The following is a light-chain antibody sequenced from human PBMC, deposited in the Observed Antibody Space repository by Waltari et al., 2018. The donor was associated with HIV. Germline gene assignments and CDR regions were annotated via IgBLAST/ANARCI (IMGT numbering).Light chain of an antibody. V-gene: IGLV2-14*01. J-gene: IGLJ1*01. Sequence: QSGLTQPASVSGSPGESIPISCTGTSSDVGGYKYVSWYQQHPGKAPKLMIYEVTNRPSGVANRFSGSKSGNTASLTISGLQAEDEADYYCSSYTSSATQVFGTGTKVSVL. CDR2: EVT. CDR3: SSYTSSATQV. CDR1: SSDVGGYKY.